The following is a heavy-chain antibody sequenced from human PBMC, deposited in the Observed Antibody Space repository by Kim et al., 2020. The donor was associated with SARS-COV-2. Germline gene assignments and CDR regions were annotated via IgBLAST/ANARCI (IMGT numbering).Heavy chain of an antibody. D-gene: IGHD3-10*01. CDR2: ISRSSSTI. Sequence: GGSLRLSCAASEFSFSSYSMNWVRQDPGKGLEWVSYISRSSSTINYADSVKGRFTISRDDAKKSLYLQMNSLRDEDTAVYYCARGFSDLGYNYYYMDVWG. CDR3: ARGFSDLGYNYYYMDV. V-gene: IGHV3-48*02. CDR1: EFSFSSYS. J-gene: IGHJ6*03.